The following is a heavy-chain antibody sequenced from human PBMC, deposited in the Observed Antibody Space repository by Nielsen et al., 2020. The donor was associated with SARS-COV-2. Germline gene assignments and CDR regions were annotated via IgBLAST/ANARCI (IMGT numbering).Heavy chain of an antibody. CDR3: AKDTHPDYYDSSGYYYAFQH. Sequence: GESLKISCAASGFTFDDYTMHWVRQAPGKGLEWVSLISWDGGSTYYADSVKGRFTISRDNSKNSLYLQMNSLRAEDTALYYCAKDTHPDYYDSSGYYYAFQHWGQGTLVTVSS. J-gene: IGHJ1*01. CDR1: GFTFDDYT. D-gene: IGHD3-22*01. V-gene: IGHV3-43*01. CDR2: ISWDGGST.